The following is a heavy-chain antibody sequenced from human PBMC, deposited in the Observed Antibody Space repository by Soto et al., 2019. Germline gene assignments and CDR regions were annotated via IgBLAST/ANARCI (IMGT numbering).Heavy chain of an antibody. CDR2: IYYRGNA. J-gene: IGHJ4*02. CDR1: GGSISSRIYY. Sequence: SETLSLTCTVSGGSISSRIYYWSWIRQHPGKGLEWIGCIYYRGNAYYNPSLTTRVTISLDKSRSQFSLKLNSVTAADSAVYFCARLEGLATISYYFDFWGPGALVTVSS. V-gene: IGHV4-39*01. CDR3: ARLEGLATISYYFDF. D-gene: IGHD3-9*01.